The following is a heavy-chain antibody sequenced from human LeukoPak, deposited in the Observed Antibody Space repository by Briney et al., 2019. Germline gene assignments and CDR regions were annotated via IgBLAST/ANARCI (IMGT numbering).Heavy chain of an antibody. Sequence: GGSLRLSCAASGFTFSSYAMSWVRQAPGKGLEWVSAISGSGGSTYYADSVKGRFTISRGNSKNTLYLQMNSLRAEDTAVYYCAKDPLLWFGEFDYWGQGTLVTVSS. CDR2: ISGSGGST. CDR1: GFTFSSYA. J-gene: IGHJ4*02. D-gene: IGHD3-10*01. V-gene: IGHV3-23*01. CDR3: AKDPLLWFGEFDY.